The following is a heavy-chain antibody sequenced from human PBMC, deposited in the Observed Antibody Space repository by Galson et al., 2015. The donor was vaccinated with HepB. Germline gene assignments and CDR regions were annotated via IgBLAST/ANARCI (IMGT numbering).Heavy chain of an antibody. CDR3: ARDLAVAGPGYYYGMDV. J-gene: IGHJ6*02. CDR2: IWYDGSNK. CDR1: GFTFSSYG. V-gene: IGHV3-33*08. Sequence: SLRLSCAASGFTFSSYGMHWARQAPGKGLEWVAVIWYDGSNKYYADSVKGRFTISRDNSKNTLYLQMNSLRAEDTAVYYCARDLAVAGPGYYYGMDVWGQGTTVTVSS. D-gene: IGHD6-19*01.